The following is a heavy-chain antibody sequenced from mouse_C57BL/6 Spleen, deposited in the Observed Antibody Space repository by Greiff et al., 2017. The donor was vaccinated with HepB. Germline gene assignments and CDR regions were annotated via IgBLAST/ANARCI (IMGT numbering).Heavy chain of an antibody. Sequence: EVKLMESGGGLVKPGGSLKLSCAASGFTFSSYAMSWVRQTPEKRLEWVATISDGGSYTYYPDNVKGRFTISRDNAKNNLYLQMSHLKSEDTAMYYCARDSTYYAMDYWCQGTSVTVSS. CDR1: GFTFSSYA. CDR2: ISDGGSYT. CDR3: ARDSTYYAMDY. V-gene: IGHV5-4*01. J-gene: IGHJ4*01. D-gene: IGHD5-1*01.